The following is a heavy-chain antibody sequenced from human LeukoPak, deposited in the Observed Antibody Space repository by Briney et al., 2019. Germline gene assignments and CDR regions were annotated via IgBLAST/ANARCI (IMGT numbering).Heavy chain of an antibody. CDR1: GGSFSGYY. D-gene: IGHD3-9*01. CDR2: INHSGST. Sequence: SETLSLTCAVYGGSFSGYYWSWIRQPPGKGLEWIGEINHSGSTNYNPSLKSRVTISVDTSKNQFSLKLSSVTAADTAVYYCARVQVDILTGYYYYGMDVWGQGTTVTVSS. J-gene: IGHJ6*02. CDR3: ARVQVDILTGYYYYGMDV. V-gene: IGHV4-34*01.